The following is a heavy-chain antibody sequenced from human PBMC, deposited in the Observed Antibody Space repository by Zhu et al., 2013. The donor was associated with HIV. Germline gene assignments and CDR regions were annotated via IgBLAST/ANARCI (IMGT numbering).Heavy chain of an antibody. CDR3: ARDLIRIVVVPAATQEDAFDI. CDR2: MNPNSGDT. J-gene: IGHJ3*02. D-gene: IGHD2-2*01. Sequence: VQLVQSGAEVKKPGAPLKVSCRASGYTFTNYNINWVRQATGQGLEWLGWMNPNSGDTGVAQNFQGRVTITKNTALRTAYMELSRLRSDDTAVYYCARDLIRIVVVPAATQEDAFDIWGQGTMVTVSS. V-gene: IGHV1-8*02. CDR1: GYTFTNYN.